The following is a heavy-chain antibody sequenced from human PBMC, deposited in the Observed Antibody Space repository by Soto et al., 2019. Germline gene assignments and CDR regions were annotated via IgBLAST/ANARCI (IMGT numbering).Heavy chain of an antibody. V-gene: IGHV1-18*01. CDR1: GYTFTSYG. CDR2: ISAYNGNT. Sequence: ASVKVSCKASGYTFTSYGISWVRQAPGQGLEWMGWISAYNGNTNYAQKLQGRVTMTTDTSTSTAYMELRSLRSDDTAVYYCARYYYDSSGYGWFDPWGQGTLVTVSS. J-gene: IGHJ5*02. CDR3: ARYYYDSSGYGWFDP. D-gene: IGHD3-22*01.